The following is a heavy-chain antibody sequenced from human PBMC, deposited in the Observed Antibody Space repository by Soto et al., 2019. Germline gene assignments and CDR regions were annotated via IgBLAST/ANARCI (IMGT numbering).Heavy chain of an antibody. D-gene: IGHD4-17*01. CDR3: ARTTAVPNTLRSRYFFDY. Sequence: ETLSLTCSVSGGSVSDKTYYWSLIRQPPGKRLEWIGYVYYSGTTNYNPSLKSRVTISVDLSKNRFSLRLSSVTTADTALYYCARTTAVPNTLRSRYFFDYWGQGTLVTVSS. CDR2: VYYSGTT. CDR1: GGSVSDKTYY. J-gene: IGHJ4*02. V-gene: IGHV4-61*01.